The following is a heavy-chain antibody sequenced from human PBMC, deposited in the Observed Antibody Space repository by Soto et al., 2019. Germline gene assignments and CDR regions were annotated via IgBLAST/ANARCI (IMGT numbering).Heavy chain of an antibody. V-gene: IGHV4-34*01. D-gene: IGHD5-18*01. CDR3: ARGKDTAMAKPDYFDY. CDR2: INHSGST. Sequence: SETLSLTCAVYGGSFSGYYWSWIRQPPGKGLEWIGEINHSGSTNYNPSLKSRVTISVDTSKNQFSLKLSSVTAADTAVYYCARGKDTAMAKPDYFDYWGQGTLVTVSS. CDR1: GGSFSGYY. J-gene: IGHJ4*02.